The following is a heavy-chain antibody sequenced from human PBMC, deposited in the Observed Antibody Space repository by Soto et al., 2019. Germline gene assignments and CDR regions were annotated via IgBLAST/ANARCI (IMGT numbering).Heavy chain of an antibody. J-gene: IGHJ4*02. CDR3: EHRRVGDYRYFDF. D-gene: IGHD4-17*01. CDR1: GFSLSTSGVG. V-gene: IGHV2-5*02. CDR2: IYWDDDK. Sequence: QITLKESGPTLVKPTQTLTLTCSFSGFSLSTSGVGGGWIRQPPGKALELLALIYWDDDKPYSPSLKNRLTITKDTYKNQVVLTMTNMAPVETAKYYGEHRRVGDYRYFDFWGQGTLVTVSS.